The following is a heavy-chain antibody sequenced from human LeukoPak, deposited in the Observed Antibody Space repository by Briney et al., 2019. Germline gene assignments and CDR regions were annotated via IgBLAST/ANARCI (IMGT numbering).Heavy chain of an antibody. D-gene: IGHD3-9*01. Sequence: ASVKVSCKASGYTFTSYYMHWVRQAPGQGLEWMGIINPSGGSTSYAQKFQGRVTMTRDMSTSTVYVELSSLRSEDTAVYYCARAVSQELRYFDWLLASGGRPDNWFDPWGQGTLVTVSS. CDR1: GYTFTSYY. J-gene: IGHJ5*02. V-gene: IGHV1-46*01. CDR2: INPSGGST. CDR3: ARAVSQELRYFDWLLASGGRPDNWFDP.